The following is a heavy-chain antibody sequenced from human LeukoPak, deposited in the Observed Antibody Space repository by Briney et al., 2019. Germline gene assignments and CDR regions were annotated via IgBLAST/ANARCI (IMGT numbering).Heavy chain of an antibody. CDR2: IYTSGST. J-gene: IGHJ6*03. D-gene: IGHD2-2*01. Sequence: PSETLSLTCTVSGGSISSGSYYWSWIRQPAGKGLEWIGRIYTSGSTNYNPSLKSRVTISVDTSKNQFSLKLSSVTAADTAVYYCARDQEDSSTNYYYYYMDVWGKGTTVTISS. V-gene: IGHV4-61*02. CDR3: ARDQEDSSTNYYYYYMDV. CDR1: GGSISSGSYY.